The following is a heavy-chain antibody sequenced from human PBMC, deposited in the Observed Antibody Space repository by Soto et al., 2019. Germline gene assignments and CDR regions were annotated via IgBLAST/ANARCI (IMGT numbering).Heavy chain of an antibody. V-gene: IGHV1-69*04. D-gene: IGHD1-20*01. CDR1: GGTFSSYT. CDR3: ARDPRHGSDNWNY. J-gene: IGHJ4*02. CDR2: IIPILGIA. Sequence: SVKVSCKASGGTFSSYTISWVRQAPGQGLEWMGRIIPILGIANYAQKFQGRVTITADKSTSTAYMELSSLRSEDTAVYYCARDPRHGSDNWNYWGQGTLVTVSS.